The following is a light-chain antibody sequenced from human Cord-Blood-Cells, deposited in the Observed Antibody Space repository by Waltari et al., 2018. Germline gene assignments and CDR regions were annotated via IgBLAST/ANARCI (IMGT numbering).Light chain of an antibody. CDR2: DVS. CDR1: SSDVGGYNY. J-gene: IGLJ1*01. V-gene: IGLV2-14*01. Sequence: QSALTQPASVSGSPGQSITLSCTGTSSDVGGYNYVSCYTQHPGKAPKLMIYDVSNRPSGVSNRFSGSKSGNTASLTISGLQAEDEADYYCSSYTSSSTYVFGTGTKVTVL. CDR3: SSYTSSSTYV.